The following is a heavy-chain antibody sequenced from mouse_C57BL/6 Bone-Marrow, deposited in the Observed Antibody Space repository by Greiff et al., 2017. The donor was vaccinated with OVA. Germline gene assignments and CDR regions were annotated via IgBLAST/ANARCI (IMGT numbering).Heavy chain of an antibody. CDR2: INPNNGGT. J-gene: IGHJ2*01. CDR1: RYTFTDYY. Sequence: EVQLQQSGPELVKPGASVKISCKASRYTFTDYYMNWVKQSHGKSLEWIGDINPNNGGTSYNQKFKGKATLTVDKSSSTAYMELRSLTSEDSAVYYCARSTTVVAGGDYWGQGTTLTVSS. V-gene: IGHV1-26*01. D-gene: IGHD1-1*01. CDR3: ARSTTVVAGGDY.